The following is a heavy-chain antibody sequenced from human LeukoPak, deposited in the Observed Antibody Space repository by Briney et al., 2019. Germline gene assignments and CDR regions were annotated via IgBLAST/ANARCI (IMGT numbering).Heavy chain of an antibody. CDR2: INPNSGGT. V-gene: IGHV1-2*02. D-gene: IGHD1-1*01. CDR3: ARVMVQLERLNAFGY. CDR1: GYTFTDYY. J-gene: IGHJ4*02. Sequence: GASVKVSCKASGYTFTDYYMHWVRQAPGQGLEWMGWINPNSGGTNYAQKFQGRVTMTRDTSISTAYMELSSLRSDDTAVYYCARVMVQLERLNAFGYWGQGTLVTVSS.